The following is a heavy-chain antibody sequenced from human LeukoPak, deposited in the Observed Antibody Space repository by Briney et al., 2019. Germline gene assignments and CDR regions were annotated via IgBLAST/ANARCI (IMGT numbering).Heavy chain of an antibody. V-gene: IGHV1-24*01. J-gene: IGHJ4*02. D-gene: IGHD3-9*01. CDR1: GYTLTELS. CDR3: ASPPVLRYFDWLFVSSQRGLYFDY. Sequence: ASVKVSCKVSGYTLTELSMHWVRQAPGKGLEWMGGFDPEDGETIYAQKFQGRVTMTEDTSTDTAYMELSSLRSEDTAVYYCASPPVLRYFDWLFVSSQRGLYFDYWGQGTLVTVSS. CDR2: FDPEDGET.